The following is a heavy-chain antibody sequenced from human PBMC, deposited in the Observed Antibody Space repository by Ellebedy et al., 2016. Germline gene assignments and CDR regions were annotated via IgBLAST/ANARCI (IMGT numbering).Heavy chain of an antibody. D-gene: IGHD2-21*02. Sequence: SETLSITCTVSGGSISNTYYWGWIRQPPGKGLEWIGSIYYSGSTHYNPSLKSRVTMSVDTSKTQFSLKLSSVTAADTAVYYCARGTLEYCGGDCFRADWYFDLWGRGTLVTVSS. J-gene: IGHJ2*01. V-gene: IGHV4-39*07. CDR3: ARGTLEYCGGDCFRADWYFDL. CDR1: GGSISNTYY. CDR2: IYYSGST.